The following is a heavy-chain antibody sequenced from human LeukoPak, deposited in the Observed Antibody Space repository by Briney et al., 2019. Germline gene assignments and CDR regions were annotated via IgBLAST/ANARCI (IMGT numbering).Heavy chain of an antibody. D-gene: IGHD3-16*01. CDR3: ARHFSLGAFDI. CDR2: IHYTGNT. Sequence: SETLSLTCTVFGGSISNFWGWIRQPPGKGLEWIGSIHYTGNTYYNASLKGRVTMSVDTSKNQFSLKLSSMTAADTAVYYCARHFSLGAFDIWGQGTMVSVSS. CDR1: GGSISNF. V-gene: IGHV4-39*01. J-gene: IGHJ3*02.